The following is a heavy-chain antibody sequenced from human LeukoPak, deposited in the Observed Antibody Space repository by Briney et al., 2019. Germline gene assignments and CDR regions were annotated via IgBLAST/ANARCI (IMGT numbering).Heavy chain of an antibody. Sequence: SETLSLTCAVYGGSFSGYYWSWIRQPPGRGLEWIGEINHSGSTNYNPSFKSRVTISVDTSKNQFSLKLSSVTAADTAVYYCARDGHSYGYEGSFDYWGQGTLVTVSS. CDR1: GGSFSGYY. D-gene: IGHD5-18*01. J-gene: IGHJ4*02. CDR2: INHSGST. V-gene: IGHV4-34*01. CDR3: ARDGHSYGYEGSFDY.